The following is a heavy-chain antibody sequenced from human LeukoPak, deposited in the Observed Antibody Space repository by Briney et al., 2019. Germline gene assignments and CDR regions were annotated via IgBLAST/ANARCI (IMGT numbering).Heavy chain of an antibody. D-gene: IGHD6-13*01. CDR3: ARGRAGSIAAGD. CDR1: GYTFTSYD. CDR2: MNPNSGNT. V-gene: IGHV1-8*01. J-gene: IGHJ4*02. Sequence: ASVKVSCKASGYTFTSYDINWVRQATGQGLEWMGWMNPNSGNTGYAQKFQGRVTMTRNTSISTAYMELSSLRSEDTAVYYCARGRAGSIAAGDWGQGTLVTVSS.